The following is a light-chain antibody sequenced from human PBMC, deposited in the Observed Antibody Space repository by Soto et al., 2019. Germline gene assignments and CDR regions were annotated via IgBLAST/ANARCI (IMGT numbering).Light chain of an antibody. CDR3: QQYDGSLPYT. V-gene: IGKV3-20*01. J-gene: IGKJ2*01. CDR1: QTVRNSY. CDR2: GVS. Sequence: EIVLTQSPGTLSLSPGERATLSCRASQTVRNSYLAWYQQKPGQAPRLLIYGVSARATGIPDRFSGSGSGTDFTLTISRLEPEAFAVFYCQQYDGSLPYTFGQGTKLEIK.